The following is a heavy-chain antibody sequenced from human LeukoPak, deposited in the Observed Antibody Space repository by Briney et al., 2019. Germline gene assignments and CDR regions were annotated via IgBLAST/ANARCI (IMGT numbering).Heavy chain of an antibody. CDR2: ISSSGDYT. CDR3: ARAAVTLELLSEHYYFDY. Sequence: PGGSLRLSCAASGFPFSGFYMTWIRQAPGKGPEWLSDISSSGDYTDYADSVKGRFTISRDNTKNSLYLQMTSLRAEDTAVYYCARAAVTLELLSEHYYFDYWGQGALVTVSS. D-gene: IGHD2-21*01. V-gene: IGHV3-11*06. CDR1: GFPFSGFY. J-gene: IGHJ4*02.